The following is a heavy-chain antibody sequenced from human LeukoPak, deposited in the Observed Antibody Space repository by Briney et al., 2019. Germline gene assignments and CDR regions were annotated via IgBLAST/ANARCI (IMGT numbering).Heavy chain of an antibody. V-gene: IGHV3-23*01. Sequence: PGGSLRLSCAASGFSFITYGLTWARQAPGKGLEWVSSISLSGDDTYYAGSVMGRFTISRDNSKNTLYLQMSSLRAEDTAVYYCATLYSMDVWGKGTTVTVSS. CDR1: GFSFITYG. CDR2: ISLSGDDT. J-gene: IGHJ6*03. CDR3: ATLYSMDV.